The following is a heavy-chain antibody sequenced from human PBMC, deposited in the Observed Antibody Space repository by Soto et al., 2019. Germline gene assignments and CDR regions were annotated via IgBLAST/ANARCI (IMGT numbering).Heavy chain of an antibody. CDR2: IFQSGST. D-gene: IGHD4-17*01. V-gene: IGHV4-31*03. Sequence: PSETLSLTCTVSGGSISSGGYYWSWIRQHPGKGLEWIGYIFQSGSTYYNPSLKSRVSISIDTSQNQFSLKLKSVTAADTAVYYCARGTTVVTNDAFDIWGQGTMVTVSS. J-gene: IGHJ3*02. CDR3: ARGTTVVTNDAFDI. CDR1: GGSISSGGYY.